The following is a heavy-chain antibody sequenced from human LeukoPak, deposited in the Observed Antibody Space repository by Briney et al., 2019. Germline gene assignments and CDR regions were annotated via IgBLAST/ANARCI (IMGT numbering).Heavy chain of an antibody. D-gene: IGHD5-24*01. J-gene: IGHJ1*01. CDR3: ARGDGYNDAEYLQH. V-gene: IGHV3-11*04. Sequence: GGSLRLSCAASGFTFSHYYMSWIRQAPGKGLEWVSYISSSGSTIYYADSLKGRFTISRDNAKNSLYLQMNSLRVEDTAVYYGARGDGYNDAEYLQHWGQGTLVTVS. CDR2: ISSSGSTI. CDR1: GFTFSHYY.